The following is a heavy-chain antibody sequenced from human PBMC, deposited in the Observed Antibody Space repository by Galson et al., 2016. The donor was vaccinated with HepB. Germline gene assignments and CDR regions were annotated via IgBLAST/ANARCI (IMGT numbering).Heavy chain of an antibody. D-gene: IGHD3-22*01. J-gene: IGHJ3*02. CDR1: GFTVSRNY. CDR2: INSADTGGTT. V-gene: IGHV3-53*04. CDR3: AKDNGLFRFDI. Sequence: SLRLSCAASGFTVSRNYMTWVRQAPGKGLEWVSVINSADTGGTTYYADSVKGRFTISRHNSKNTLYLQMNSLRHEDTAVYYCAKDNGLFRFDIWGQGTMVTVSS.